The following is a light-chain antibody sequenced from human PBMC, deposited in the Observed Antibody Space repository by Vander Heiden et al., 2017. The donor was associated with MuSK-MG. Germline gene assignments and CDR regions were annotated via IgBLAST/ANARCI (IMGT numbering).Light chain of an antibody. V-gene: IGKV4-1*01. CDR2: WAS. Sequence: DIVMTESPDSLPVPLGARPTINCKSSQSVLHSSNNRNYLAWYQQKPGQPPKLLIYWASTRESGVPDRFSGSGSGTDFTLTISSLQAEDVAVYYCQQYRYVPFTFGHGTKVDIK. J-gene: IGKJ3*01. CDR1: QSVLHSSNNRNY. CDR3: QQYRYVPFT.